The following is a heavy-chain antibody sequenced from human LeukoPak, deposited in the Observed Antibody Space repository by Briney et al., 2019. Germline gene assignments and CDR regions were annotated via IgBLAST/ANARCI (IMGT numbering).Heavy chain of an antibody. CDR3: ARTHYYGSGSYNIDS. CDR1: GVTLSNYA. D-gene: IGHD3-10*01. V-gene: IGHV7-4-1*02. CDR2: INTDTGNP. Sequence: ASVKVSCKASGVTLSNYAINWVRQAPGQGLEWMGWINTDTGNPTYAQGFTGRFVFSLDTSVSTAYLQISSLKTEDTAVYYCARTHYYGSGSYNIDSWGQGTLVTVSS. J-gene: IGHJ5*01.